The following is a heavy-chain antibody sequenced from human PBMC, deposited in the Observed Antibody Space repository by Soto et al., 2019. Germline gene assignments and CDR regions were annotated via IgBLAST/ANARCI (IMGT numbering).Heavy chain of an antibody. CDR3: VGSSSSYYFES. D-gene: IGHD6-25*01. CDR1: GLIVTNNY. J-gene: IGHJ4*02. Sequence: PGGSLRLSCAASGLIVTNNYMSWVRQAPGKGLQWVSFIYTGESTYYADSVEGRFTISRDKSTNSVHLQMSDLRAEDTAVYYCVGSSSSYYFESCGQGTTVTVSS. V-gene: IGHV3-53*01. CDR2: IYTGEST.